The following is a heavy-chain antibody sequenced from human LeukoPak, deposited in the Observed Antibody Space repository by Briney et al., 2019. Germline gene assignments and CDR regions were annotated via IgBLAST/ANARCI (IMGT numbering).Heavy chain of an antibody. CDR1: GFNFDDYA. Sequence: GGSLRLSCAASGFNFDDYAMHWVRQAPGKGLEWVSGISWDSGSIGYADSVKGRFIMSRDNAKESLYVQMNSLRAEDTALYYCAKGFRRGLLQAALDYWGQGTLVTVSS. CDR2: ISWDSGSI. D-gene: IGHD3-22*01. J-gene: IGHJ4*02. V-gene: IGHV3-9*01. CDR3: AKGFRRGLLQAALDY.